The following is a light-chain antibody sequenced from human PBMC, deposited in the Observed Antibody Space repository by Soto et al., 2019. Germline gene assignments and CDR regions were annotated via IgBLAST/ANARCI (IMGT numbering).Light chain of an antibody. Sequence: DIQMTQSPSTLSASVGDRVTTTCRASQSISSWLAWYQQKPGKAPKLLIYKASTLESGVPSSFSGGASGTEFTLTISSLQPDDFATYYCQQYKSYPRTFGQGTKVDIK. V-gene: IGKV1-5*03. CDR1: QSISSW. CDR2: KAS. J-gene: IGKJ2*02. CDR3: QQYKSYPRT.